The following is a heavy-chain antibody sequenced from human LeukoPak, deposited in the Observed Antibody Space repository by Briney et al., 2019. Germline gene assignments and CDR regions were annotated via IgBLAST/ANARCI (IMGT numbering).Heavy chain of an antibody. J-gene: IGHJ4*02. CDR3: ARPPGSNWKRFDY. Sequence: PSETLSLTCTVSGGSISSYYWSWIRQPPGKGLEWIGYIYYSGSTNYNPSLKSRVTISVDTSKNQFPLKLSSVTAADTAVYYCARPPGSNWKRFDYWGQGTLVTVSS. V-gene: IGHV4-59*01. CDR1: GGSISSYY. D-gene: IGHD1-1*01. CDR2: IYYSGST.